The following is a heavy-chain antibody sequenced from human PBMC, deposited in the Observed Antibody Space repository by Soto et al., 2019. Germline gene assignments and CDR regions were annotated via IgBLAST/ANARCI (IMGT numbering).Heavy chain of an antibody. CDR3: ARSSSFDSSGPYDAFDI. J-gene: IGHJ3*02. CDR2: IIPIFGTT. V-gene: IGHV1-69*13. CDR1: GGTFSSYA. Sequence: SVKVSCKASGGTFSSYAISWVRQAPGQGLEWMGGIIPIFGTTNYAQKFQGRVTITADESTSTAYMELSSLRSEDTAVYYCARSSSFDSSGPYDAFDIWGQGTMVTVSS. D-gene: IGHD3-22*01.